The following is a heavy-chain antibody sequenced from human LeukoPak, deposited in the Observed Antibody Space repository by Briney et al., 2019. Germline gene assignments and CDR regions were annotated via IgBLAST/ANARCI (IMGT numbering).Heavy chain of an antibody. D-gene: IGHD3-16*01. J-gene: IGHJ4*02. CDR1: KFTFSSYW. CDR2: MNQLGNEK. CDR3: ARGTYYYEF. Sequence: PGGSLGLSCAASKFTFSSYWMSWVRQAPGKGLEWVAYMNQLGNEKNYVDSVKGRFTISRDNAKNSLYLQMNSLRAEDTAVYYCARGTYYYEFWGQGTLVTVSS. V-gene: IGHV3-7*04.